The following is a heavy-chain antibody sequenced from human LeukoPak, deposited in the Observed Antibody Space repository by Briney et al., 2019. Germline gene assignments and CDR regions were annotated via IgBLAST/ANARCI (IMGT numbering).Heavy chain of an antibody. J-gene: IGHJ4*02. V-gene: IGHV4-34*01. CDR2: INHSGST. Sequence: PSETLSLTCAVYGGSFSGYYWSWIRQPPGKGLEWIGEINHSGSTNYNPSLKSRVTISVDTSKNQFSLKLSSVTAADTAAYYCARVIDCGGDCSRYFDYWGQGTLVTVSS. D-gene: IGHD2-21*02. CDR1: GGSFSGYY. CDR3: ARVIDCGGDCSRYFDY.